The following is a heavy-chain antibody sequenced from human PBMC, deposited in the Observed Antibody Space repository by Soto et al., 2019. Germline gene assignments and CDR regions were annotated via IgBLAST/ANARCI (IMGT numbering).Heavy chain of an antibody. D-gene: IGHD2-2*01. CDR1: GFTFSSYA. V-gene: IGHV3-30-3*01. Sequence: GGSLRLSCAASGFTFSSYAMHWVRQAPGKGLEWVAVISYDGSNKYYADSVKGRFTISRGNSKNTLYLQMNSLRAEDTAVYYCARDGPDIVLVPAAIYYYYGMDVWGQGTTVTVSS. CDR3: ARDGPDIVLVPAAIYYYYGMDV. CDR2: ISYDGSNK. J-gene: IGHJ6*02.